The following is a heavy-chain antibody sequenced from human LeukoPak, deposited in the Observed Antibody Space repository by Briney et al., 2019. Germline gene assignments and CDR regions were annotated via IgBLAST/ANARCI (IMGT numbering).Heavy chain of an antibody. CDR2: INAGNGNT. J-gene: IGHJ6*02. D-gene: IGHD5-18*01. CDR3: AREPPIQLWLISYYGMDV. V-gene: IGHV1-3*01. Sequence: ASVKVSCKASGYTFTSYAMNWVRQAPGQRLEWMGWINAGNGNTKYSQKFQGRVTITRDTSASTAYMELSSLRSEDTAVYYCAREPPIQLWLISYYGMDVWGQGTTVTVSS. CDR1: GYTFTSYA.